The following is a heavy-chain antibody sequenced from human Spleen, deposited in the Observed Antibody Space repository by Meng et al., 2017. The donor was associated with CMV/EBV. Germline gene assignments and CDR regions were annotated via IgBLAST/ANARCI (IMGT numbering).Heavy chain of an antibody. Sequence: GSLRLSCTASGFTFGDYAMSWVRQAPGKGLEWVGFIRSKAYGGTTEYAASVKGRFTISRDDSKSIAYLQMNSLKTEDTAVHYCTRARGSYYAAFDYWGQGTLVTVSS. J-gene: IGHJ4*02. CDR3: TRARGSYYAAFDY. V-gene: IGHV3-49*04. D-gene: IGHD1-26*01. CDR1: GFTFGDYA. CDR2: IRSKAYGGTT.